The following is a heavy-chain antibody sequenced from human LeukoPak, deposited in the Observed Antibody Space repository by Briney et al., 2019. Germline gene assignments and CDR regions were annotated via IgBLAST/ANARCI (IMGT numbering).Heavy chain of an antibody. CDR1: GGTFSRYS. J-gene: IGHJ3*02. Sequence: GGSVKVSCKASGGTFSRYSISWVRQAPGQGLEWMGGINPNLGTANYPQKVQGRVTITTDESTKTASMALSSMRSAATDVYSCAVNPGIAVAGDAFDIWGQGTMVTVSS. CDR2: INPNLGTA. V-gene: IGHV1-69*05. CDR3: AVNPGIAVAGDAFDI. D-gene: IGHD6-19*01.